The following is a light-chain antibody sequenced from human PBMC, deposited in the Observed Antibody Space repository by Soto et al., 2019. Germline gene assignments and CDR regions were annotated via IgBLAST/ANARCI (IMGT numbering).Light chain of an antibody. J-gene: IGLJ3*02. CDR1: SGSVSTTYY. CDR3: VLYMGGGISL. V-gene: IGLV8-61*01. Sequence: QAVVTQEPSFSVSPGGTVTLTCGLSSGSVSTTYYPSWYQQTPGQAPRTLISNTNTRSSGVPDRFSGSILGNKAALTITGAQADDESDYYCVLYMGGGISLFGGGTQLTVL. CDR2: NTN.